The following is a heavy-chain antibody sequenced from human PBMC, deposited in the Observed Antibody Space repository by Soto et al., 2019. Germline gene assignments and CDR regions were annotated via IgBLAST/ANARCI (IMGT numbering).Heavy chain of an antibody. Sequence: SETLSLTCAVSGGSISSGGYSWSWIRQPPGKGLEWIGYIYHSGSTYYNPSLKSRVTISVDTSKNQFSLKLSSVTAADTAVYYCARVYYYGFDIWGQGTMVTVSS. D-gene: IGHD3-10*01. CDR2: IYHSGST. V-gene: IGHV4-30-2*01. CDR3: ARVYYYGFDI. J-gene: IGHJ3*02. CDR1: GGSISSGGYS.